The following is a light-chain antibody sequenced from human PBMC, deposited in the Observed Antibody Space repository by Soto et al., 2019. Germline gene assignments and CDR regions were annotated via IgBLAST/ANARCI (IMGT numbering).Light chain of an antibody. CDR2: GVS. Sequence: EIVMTQSPATLSVSPGERATLSCRASQSVSSNLAWYQQKPGQAPRLLIYGVSTRATGIPARFSGSGSGTEFSLTISSLQSEDFAVYYCQQYNNWPPHTFGGGTKVEIK. V-gene: IGKV3-15*01. CDR3: QQYNNWPPHT. J-gene: IGKJ4*01. CDR1: QSVSSN.